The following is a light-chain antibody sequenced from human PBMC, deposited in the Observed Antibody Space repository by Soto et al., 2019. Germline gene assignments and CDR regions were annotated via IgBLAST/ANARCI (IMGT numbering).Light chain of an antibody. Sequence: IPLTQSLSFLSASVGDRVTITCRASQGISTFLAWYQQHPGTAPKRLIYDASNLQSGVPSRFSGSGSGTEFALTISSLQPEDFATYYCQQVNSFPLTFGGGSKVDIK. CDR3: QQVNSFPLT. CDR1: QGISTF. J-gene: IGKJ4*01. V-gene: IGKV1-9*01. CDR2: DAS.